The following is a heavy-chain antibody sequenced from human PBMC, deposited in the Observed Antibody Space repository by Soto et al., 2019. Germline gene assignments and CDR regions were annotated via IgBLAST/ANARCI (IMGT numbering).Heavy chain of an antibody. Sequence: PSETLSLTCAVSGGSISSGGYSWSWIRQPPGQGLEWVGYINHSGTTYYNPSLKSRATISVDSSKNQFSLQLSPVTAADTAVYYCASVSVDTMTFDYWGQGTLVTVSS. J-gene: IGHJ4*02. CDR1: GGSISSGGYS. D-gene: IGHD5-12*01. V-gene: IGHV4-30-2*01. CDR3: ASVSVDTMTFDY. CDR2: INHSGTT.